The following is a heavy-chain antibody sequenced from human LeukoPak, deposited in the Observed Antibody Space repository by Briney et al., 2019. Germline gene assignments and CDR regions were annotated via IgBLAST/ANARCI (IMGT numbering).Heavy chain of an antibody. CDR1: GFTFSDYW. CDR3: ARHLGLRLLWFGEPYYFDY. Sequence: GGSLRLSCAASGFTFSDYWIHWVRQAPGKGLVWVSRINTDGSITNYADSVKGRFSISRDNAKNSLYLQMNSLRAEDTAVYYCARHLGLRLLWFGEPYYFDYWGQGTLVTVSS. CDR2: INTDGSIT. V-gene: IGHV3-74*01. J-gene: IGHJ4*02. D-gene: IGHD3-10*01.